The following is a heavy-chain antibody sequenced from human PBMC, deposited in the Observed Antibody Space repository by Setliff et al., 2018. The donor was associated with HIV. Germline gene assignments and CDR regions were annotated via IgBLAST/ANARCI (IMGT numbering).Heavy chain of an antibody. V-gene: IGHV1-18*01. D-gene: IGHD5-12*01. CDR3: ARGKTWLRFLDY. CDR2: INTHSGYT. Sequence: ASVKVSCEASGYTFNNYGISWVRQAPGQGLEWMGWINTHSGYTNYAQNVQGRVTVTMDTSTSTAYMELRSLKSGDTAVYYCARGKTWLRFLDYWGQGTLVTVSS. CDR1: GYTFNNYG. J-gene: IGHJ4*02.